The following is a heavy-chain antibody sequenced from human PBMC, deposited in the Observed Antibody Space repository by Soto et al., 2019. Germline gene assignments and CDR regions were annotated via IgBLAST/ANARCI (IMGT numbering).Heavy chain of an antibody. V-gene: IGHV1-8*01. D-gene: IGHD4-17*01. CDR3: ARDYGGNSDYYYYGMDV. J-gene: IGHJ6*02. Sequence: QVQLVQSGAEVKKPGASVKVSCKASGYTFTSYDINWVRQAAGPGLEWKGWMNPNSGNTGYAQKFQGRVTMTRNTSISTAYMELSSLISEDTAVYYCARDYGGNSDYYYYGMDVWGQGTTVTVSS. CDR1: GYTFTSYD. CDR2: MNPNSGNT.